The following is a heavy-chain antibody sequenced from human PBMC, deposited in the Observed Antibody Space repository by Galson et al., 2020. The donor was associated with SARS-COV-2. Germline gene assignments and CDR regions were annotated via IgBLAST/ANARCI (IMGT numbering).Heavy chain of an antibody. D-gene: IGHD6-19*01. J-gene: IGHJ4*02. CDR3: ARASSGWYDSDPFYFDY. V-gene: IGHV3-30*04. Sequence: GGSLRLSCAASGFTFSSYAMHWVRQAPGKGLEWVAVISYDGSNKYYADSVKGRFTISRDNSKNTLYLQMNSLRAEDTAVYYCARASSGWYDSDPFYFDYWGQGTLVTVSS. CDR1: GFTFSSYA. CDR2: ISYDGSNK.